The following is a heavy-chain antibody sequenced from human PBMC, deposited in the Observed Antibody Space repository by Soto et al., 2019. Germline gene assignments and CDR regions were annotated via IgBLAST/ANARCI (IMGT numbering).Heavy chain of an antibody. CDR2: IYYSGNT. Sequence: SETLSLTCSVSGDYISNRNYHWGWTRQPPGKGLEWIGSIYYSGNTYYNTSLKSRVTISAETSKNQFSLKLSSVTAADTAVYYCARSEGYYYDSSGYYFDYWGQGTLVTVSS. V-gene: IGHV4-39*07. CDR3: ARSEGYYYDSSGYYFDY. J-gene: IGHJ4*02. D-gene: IGHD3-22*01. CDR1: GDYISNRNYH.